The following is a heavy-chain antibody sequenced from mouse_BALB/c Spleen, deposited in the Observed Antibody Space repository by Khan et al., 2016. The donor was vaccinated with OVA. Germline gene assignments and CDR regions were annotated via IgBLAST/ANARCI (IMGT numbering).Heavy chain of an antibody. CDR3: ARSLSYYDYDGNAMDY. Sequence: EVELVESGGGLVKPGGSLKLSCGASGFTFSSYTMSWVRQTPETRLEWVATISSGGGDTYYPDSVKGRFTISRDNAKNNLYLTMSSLQSEDTALYYCARSLSYYDYDGNAMDYWGQGTSVTVSS. CDR1: GFTFSSYT. D-gene: IGHD2-4*01. J-gene: IGHJ4*01. CDR2: ISSGGGDT. V-gene: IGHV5-9*03.